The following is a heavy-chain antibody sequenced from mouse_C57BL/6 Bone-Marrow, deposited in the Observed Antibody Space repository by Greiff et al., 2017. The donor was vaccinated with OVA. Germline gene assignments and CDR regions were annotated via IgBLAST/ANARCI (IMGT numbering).Heavy chain of an antibody. D-gene: IGHD2-4*01. Sequence: QVQLQQPGAELVKPGASVKLSCKASGYTFTSYWMHLVKQRPGQGLEWIGMIHPNSGSTNYNEKFKSKATLTVDKSSSTAYMQLSSLTSEDSAVYYCARPYDYDRDYYAMDYWGQGTSVTVSS. CDR3: ARPYDYDRDYYAMDY. CDR1: GYTFTSYW. CDR2: IHPNSGST. V-gene: IGHV1-64*01. J-gene: IGHJ4*01.